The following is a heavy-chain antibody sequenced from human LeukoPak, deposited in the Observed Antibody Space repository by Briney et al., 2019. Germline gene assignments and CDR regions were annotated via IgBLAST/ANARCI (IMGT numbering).Heavy chain of an antibody. D-gene: IGHD2-2*01. CDR2: ISGNNDNP. CDR1: GYTFSNFG. CDR3: ARDGTSTDDY. J-gene: IGHJ4*02. V-gene: IGHV1-18*01. Sequence: ASVKVSCKTSGYTFSNFGINWVRQAPGQGLEWMGWISGNNDNPNYGQKFQGRFTVTTDSSTSTAYMELRNLTFDDAAVYYCARDGTSTDDYWGQGTLVTVSS.